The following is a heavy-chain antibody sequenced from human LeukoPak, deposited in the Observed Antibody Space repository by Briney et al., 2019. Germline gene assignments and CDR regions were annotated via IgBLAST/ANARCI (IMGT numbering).Heavy chain of an antibody. CDR3: ARVVSGSYYAFDI. CDR1: GGTFSSYA. V-gene: IGHV1-69*13. CDR2: IIPIFGTA. Sequence: SVKVSCKASGGTFSSYAISWVRQAPGQGLEWMGGIIPIFGTANYAQKFQGRVTITADESTSTAYMELSSLRSEDTAVYYCARVVSGSYYAFDIWSQGTMVTVSS. J-gene: IGHJ3*02. D-gene: IGHD1-26*01.